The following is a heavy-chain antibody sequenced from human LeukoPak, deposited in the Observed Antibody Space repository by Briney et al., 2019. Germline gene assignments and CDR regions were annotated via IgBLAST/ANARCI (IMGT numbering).Heavy chain of an antibody. Sequence: PSETLSLTCTVSGDSINNNNYYWAWIRQSPGKGLEWIRSIYYRGSTYYNPSLKSRLIMSVDTAENHFSLRLTSVTAADTAIYYCARHNYYNFWNALNWFDPWGQGTLVTVSS. CDR1: GDSINNNNYY. J-gene: IGHJ5*02. D-gene: IGHD3-3*01. CDR3: ARHNYYNFWNALNWFDP. CDR2: IYYRGST. V-gene: IGHV4-39*01.